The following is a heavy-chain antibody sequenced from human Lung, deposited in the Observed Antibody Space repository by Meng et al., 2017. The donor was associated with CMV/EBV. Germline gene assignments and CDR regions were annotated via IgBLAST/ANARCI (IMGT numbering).Heavy chain of an antibody. D-gene: IGHD2-2*01. CDR1: GDTFSSYA. V-gene: IGHV1-69*10. Sequence: SVKVSCXASGDTFSSYAISWVRQAPGQGLEWMGGIIPILGIANYAQKFQGRVTITADKSTSTAYMELSSLRSEDTAVYYCARAIIRGVPAGDYYSGMDVWGQGTMVTVSS. CDR2: IIPILGIA. CDR3: ARAIIRGVPAGDYYSGMDV. J-gene: IGHJ6*02.